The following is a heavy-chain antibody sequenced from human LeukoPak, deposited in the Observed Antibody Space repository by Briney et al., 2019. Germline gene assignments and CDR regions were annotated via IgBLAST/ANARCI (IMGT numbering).Heavy chain of an antibody. CDR3: ASGKYYYDESASLNRASRTALDV. V-gene: IGHV3-11*01. D-gene: IGHD3-22*01. CDR2: ISSSGSTI. Sequence: GGSLRLTCAASGFTFSDYYMSWIRQAPGKGLEWVSYISSSGSTIYYADSVKGRFTISRDNAKNSLYLQMNSLRAEDTAVYYCASGKYYYDESASLNRASRTALDVWAQGTMVIVSS. J-gene: IGHJ3*01. CDR1: GFTFSDYY.